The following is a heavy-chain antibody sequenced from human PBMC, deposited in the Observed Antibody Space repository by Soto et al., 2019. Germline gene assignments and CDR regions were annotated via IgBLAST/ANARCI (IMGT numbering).Heavy chain of an antibody. J-gene: IGHJ6*02. CDR3: AKQKAHTFFVGCADYYYVMDV. CDR1: GFTFSSYG. Sequence: PGGSLRLSCAASGFTFSSYGMHWVRQAPGKGLEWVAVISYDGSNKYYADSVKGRFTISRDNSKNTLYLQMNSLRAEDTAVYYYAKQKAHTFFVGCADYYYVMDVWGQGTTVLVSS. V-gene: IGHV3-30*18. D-gene: IGHD2-2*02. CDR2: ISYDGSNK.